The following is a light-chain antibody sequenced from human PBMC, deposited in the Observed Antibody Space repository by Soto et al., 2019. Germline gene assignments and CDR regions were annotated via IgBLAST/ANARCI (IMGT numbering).Light chain of an antibody. CDR3: QHYNSYSEFS. J-gene: IGKJ3*01. CDR1: QSINSW. CDR2: KAS. V-gene: IGKV1-5*03. Sequence: DIQMTQSPSTVSASVGDRVTITCRASQSINSWLAWYQQKPGKAPKLLIYKASTLESGVPSRFSGSGSGTEFTLTISCLQPDDFAPYYCQHYNSYSEFSFGPGTKVDIK.